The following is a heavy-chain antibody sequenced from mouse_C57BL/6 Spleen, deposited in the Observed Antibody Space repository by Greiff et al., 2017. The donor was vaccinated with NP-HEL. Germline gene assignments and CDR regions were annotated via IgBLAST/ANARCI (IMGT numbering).Heavy chain of an antibody. Sequence: VQVVESGPGLVAPSQSLSITCTVSGFSLTSYGVHWVRQPPGKGLEWLVVIWSDGSTTYNSALKSRLSISKDNSKSQVFLKMNSLQTDATAMYYCARHGGYYDYVDYWGQGTTLTVSS. CDR2: IWSDGST. D-gene: IGHD2-3*01. J-gene: IGHJ2*01. CDR3: ARHGGYYDYVDY. CDR1: GFSLTSYG. V-gene: IGHV2-6-1*01.